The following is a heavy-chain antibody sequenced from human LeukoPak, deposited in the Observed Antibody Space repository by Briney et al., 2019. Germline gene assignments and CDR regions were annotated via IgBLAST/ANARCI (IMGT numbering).Heavy chain of an antibody. Sequence: SETLSLTCTVSGGSISSGGYDWSWIRQHPGKGLEWIGYIYYSGSTYYNPPLKSRVTISVDTSKNQFSLKLSSVTAADTAVYYCAREPSGGWGQGTLVTVSS. V-gene: IGHV4-31*03. CDR1: GGSISSGGYD. CDR3: AREPSGG. CDR2: IYYSGST. J-gene: IGHJ4*02. D-gene: IGHD3-10*01.